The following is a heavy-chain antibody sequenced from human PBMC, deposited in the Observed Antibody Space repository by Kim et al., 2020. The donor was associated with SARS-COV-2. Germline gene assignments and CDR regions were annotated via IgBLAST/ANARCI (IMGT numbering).Heavy chain of an antibody. CDR3: AIRGDYDILTGYYIDDY. D-gene: IGHD3-9*01. J-gene: IGHJ4*02. CDR2: ISSSGSTI. Sequence: GGSLRLSCAASGFTFSSYEMNWVRQAPGKGLEWVSYISSSGSTIYYADSVKGRFTISRDNAKNSLYLQMNSLRAEDTAVYYCAIRGDYDILTGYYIDDYWGQGTLVTVSS. CDR1: GFTFSSYE. V-gene: IGHV3-48*03.